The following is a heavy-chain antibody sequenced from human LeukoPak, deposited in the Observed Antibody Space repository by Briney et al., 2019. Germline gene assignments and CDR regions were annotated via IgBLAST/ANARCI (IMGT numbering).Heavy chain of an antibody. CDR3: ARVRAPDYDILTGYRSSDYFDY. V-gene: IGHV3-48*03. Sequence: GGSLRLSCVASGFTFSSYEMNWVRQAPGKGLEWVSYISSSGGTIYYADSVKGRFTISRGNAKNSLYLQMNSLRAEDTAVYYCARVRAPDYDILTGYRSSDYFDYWGQGTLVTVSS. CDR2: ISSSGGTI. CDR1: GFTFSSYE. D-gene: IGHD3-9*01. J-gene: IGHJ4*02.